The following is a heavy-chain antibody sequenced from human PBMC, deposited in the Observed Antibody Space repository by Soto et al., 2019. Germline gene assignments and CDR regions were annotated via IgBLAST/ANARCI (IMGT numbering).Heavy chain of an antibody. D-gene: IGHD2-2*01. Sequence: QVQLVQSGAEVKKPGASVKVSCKASGYTFTSYAMHWVRQAPGQRLEWMGWFNAGNGNTKYSQKFQGRVTITRDTSASTAYMELSSLRSEDTAVYYCAGGDPAAAYFDYWGQGTLVTVSS. J-gene: IGHJ4*02. CDR1: GYTFTSYA. CDR2: FNAGNGNT. V-gene: IGHV1-3*01. CDR3: AGGDPAAAYFDY.